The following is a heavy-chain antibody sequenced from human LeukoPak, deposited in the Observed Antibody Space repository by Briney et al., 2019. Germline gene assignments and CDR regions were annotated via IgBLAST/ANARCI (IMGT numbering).Heavy chain of an antibody. CDR1: LDSISSSSYY. Sequence: SETLSLTCTDSLDSISSSSYYWGWIRQPPGKGLEWIGSIYYSGSTYYNPSLKSRVTISVDTSKNQFSLKLSSVTAADTAVYYCARNPGSGWYYYYYYMDVWGKGTTVTVSS. D-gene: IGHD6-19*01. CDR2: IYYSGST. CDR3: ARNPGSGWYYYYYYMDV. V-gene: IGHV4-39*01. J-gene: IGHJ6*03.